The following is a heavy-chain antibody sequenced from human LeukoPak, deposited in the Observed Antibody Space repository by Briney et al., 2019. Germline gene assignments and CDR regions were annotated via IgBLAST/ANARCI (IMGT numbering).Heavy chain of an antibody. Sequence: GGSLRLSCAASGFTFSSYAMHWVRQAPGKGLEWVAVISYDGSNKYYADSVKGRFTISRDNSKNMLYLQMNSLRAEDTAVYYCARAPGNYYDIYFDYWGQGTLVTVSS. CDR1: GFTFSSYA. D-gene: IGHD3-22*01. J-gene: IGHJ4*02. CDR2: ISYDGSNK. CDR3: ARAPGNYYDIYFDY. V-gene: IGHV3-30*04.